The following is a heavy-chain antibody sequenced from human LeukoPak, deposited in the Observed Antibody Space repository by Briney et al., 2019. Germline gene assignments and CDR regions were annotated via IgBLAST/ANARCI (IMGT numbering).Heavy chain of an antibody. V-gene: IGHV4-39*01. D-gene: IGHD2-15*01. Sequence: SETLSLTCTVSGGSISSSSHYWGWIRQPPGKGLEWIGSIYYSGSTYYNPSLKSRVTISVDTSKNQFSLRLTSVTAADTTVYYCARGGGFHFDYWGQGTLVTVSS. CDR3: ARGGGFHFDY. J-gene: IGHJ4*02. CDR2: IYYSGST. CDR1: GGSISSSSHY.